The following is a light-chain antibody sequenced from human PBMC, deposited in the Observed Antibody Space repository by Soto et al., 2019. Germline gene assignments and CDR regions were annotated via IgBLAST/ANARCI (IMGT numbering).Light chain of an antibody. V-gene: IGLV2-14*01. CDR3: SSYTSSSTYV. CDR1: SSDVGGYNY. CDR2: DVS. Sequence: QSALTQPASVSGSPGQSITISCTGTSSDVGGYNYVSWYQQHPGKAPKLMIYDVSNRPSGVSNRFSGSKSGNTASLTISGLQDEDEAEYYCSSYTSSSTYVVGTGTKLTV. J-gene: IGLJ1*01.